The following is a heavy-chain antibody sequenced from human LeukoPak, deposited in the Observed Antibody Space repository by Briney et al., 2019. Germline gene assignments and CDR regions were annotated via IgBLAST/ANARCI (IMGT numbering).Heavy chain of an antibody. CDR1: GFTFSSYW. D-gene: IGHD3-3*01. Sequence: TGGSLRLSCAASGFTFSSYWMSWVRQAPGKGLEWVANIEQDGSEKYYVDSVKGRSTISRDNAKNSLYLQMNSLRAEDTAVYYCASPQGAIFGVVIIDDAFDIWGQGTMVTVSS. V-gene: IGHV3-7*01. CDR2: IEQDGSEK. CDR3: ASPQGAIFGVVIIDDAFDI. J-gene: IGHJ3*02.